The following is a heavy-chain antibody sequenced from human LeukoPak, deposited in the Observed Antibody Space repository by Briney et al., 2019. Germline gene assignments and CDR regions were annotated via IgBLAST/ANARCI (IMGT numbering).Heavy chain of an antibody. D-gene: IGHD3-9*01. CDR3: ARAMQPYDILTGPSYGMDV. J-gene: IGHJ6*02. CDR1: GFTFSSYG. CDR2: ISSSSSYI. V-gene: IGHV3-21*01. Sequence: GGSLRLSCAASGFTFSSYGMHWVRQAPGKGLEWVSSISSSSSYIYYADSVKGRFTISRDNAKISLYLQMNSLRAEDTAVYYCARAMQPYDILTGPSYGMDVWGQGTTVTVSS.